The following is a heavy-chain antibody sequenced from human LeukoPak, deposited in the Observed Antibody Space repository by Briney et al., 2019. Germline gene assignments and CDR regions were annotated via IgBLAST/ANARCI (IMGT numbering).Heavy chain of an antibody. V-gene: IGHV4-59*12. CDR3: ARDGYCSSTSCSALYYYYMDV. J-gene: IGHJ6*03. Sequence: PSETLSLTCTVSGGSISSYYWSWIRQPPGKGLEWIGHIYYSGSTKYNPSLKSRVTISVDTSKNQFSLRLSSVTAADTAVYFCARDGYCSSTSCSALYYYYMDVWGKGTTVTVSS. CDR1: GGSISSYY. CDR2: IYYSGST. D-gene: IGHD2-2*01.